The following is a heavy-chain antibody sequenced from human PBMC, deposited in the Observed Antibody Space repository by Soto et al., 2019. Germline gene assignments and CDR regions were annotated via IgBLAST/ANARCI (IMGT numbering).Heavy chain of an antibody. CDR2: ITPFNGNT. J-gene: IGHJ3*02. D-gene: IGHD1-26*01. CDR1: GYTFTYRY. V-gene: IGHV1-45*02. CDR3: AMVGANLSLNDAFDI. Sequence: QRQLVQSGAEVKKTGSSVKVSCKASGYTFTYRYLHWVRQAPGQALEWMGWITPFNGNTNYAQKFQDRVTITRDRSTSTAYMELSSLRSEDTAMYYCAMVGANLSLNDAFDIWGQGTMVTVSS.